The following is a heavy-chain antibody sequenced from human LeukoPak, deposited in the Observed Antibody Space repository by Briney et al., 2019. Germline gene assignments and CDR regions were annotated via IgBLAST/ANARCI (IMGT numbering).Heavy chain of an antibody. V-gene: IGHV1-46*01. CDR1: GYTFTSYY. Sequence: ASVKVSCKASGYTFTSYYMHWVRQAPGQGLEWMGIINPSGGSTSYAQKFQGRVTMTRDMSTSTVYMELSSLRSEDTAVYYCARGPLGYGDSRMPRGSFDYWGQGTLVTVSS. CDR3: ARGPLGYGDSRMPRGSFDY. J-gene: IGHJ4*02. D-gene: IGHD4-17*01. CDR2: INPSGGST.